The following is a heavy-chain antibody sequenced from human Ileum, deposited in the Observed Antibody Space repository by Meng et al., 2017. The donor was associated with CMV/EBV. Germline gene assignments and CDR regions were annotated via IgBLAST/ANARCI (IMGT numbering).Heavy chain of an antibody. J-gene: IGHJ6*02. Sequence: GESLKISCTASGFNFSSNALHWVRQAPGKGLEWVSSISSSSSYIYYADSVKGRFTISRDNAKNSLYLQMNSLRAEDTAVYYCARGGSSGWYVADYYGMDVWGQGTTVTVSS. CDR2: ISSSSSYI. D-gene: IGHD6-19*01. CDR3: ARGGSSGWYVADYYGMDV. CDR1: GFNFSSNA. V-gene: IGHV3-21*01.